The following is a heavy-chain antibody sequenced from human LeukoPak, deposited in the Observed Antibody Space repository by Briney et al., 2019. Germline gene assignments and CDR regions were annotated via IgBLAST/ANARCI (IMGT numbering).Heavy chain of an antibody. CDR3: ASLSPYCGGDCPIDY. CDR1: GFTFSSYS. V-gene: IGHV3-21*01. D-gene: IGHD2-21*02. CDR2: ISSSSSYI. J-gene: IGHJ4*02. Sequence: PGGSLRLSCAASGFTFSSYSMNWVRQAPGKGLEWVSSISSSSSYIYYADSVKGRFTISRDNAKNSLYLQMNSLRAEDTAVYYCASLSPYCGGDCPIDYWGQGTLVTVSS.